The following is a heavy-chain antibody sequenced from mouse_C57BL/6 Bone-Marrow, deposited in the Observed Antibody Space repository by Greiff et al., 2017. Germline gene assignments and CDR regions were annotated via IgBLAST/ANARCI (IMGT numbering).Heavy chain of an antibody. CDR2: ISSGGDYI. Sequence: EVQVVESGEGLVKPGGSLKLSCAASGFTFSSYAMSWVRQTPEKRLEWVAYISSGGDYIYYADTVKGRFTISRDNARNTLYLQMSSLKSEDTAMYCCTRDYGSSRGFAYWGQGTLVTVSA. D-gene: IGHD1-1*01. CDR3: TRDYGSSRGFAY. V-gene: IGHV5-9-1*02. CDR1: GFTFSSYA. J-gene: IGHJ3*01.